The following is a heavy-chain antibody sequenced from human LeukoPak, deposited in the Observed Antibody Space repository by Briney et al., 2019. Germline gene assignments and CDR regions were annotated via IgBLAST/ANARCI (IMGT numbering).Heavy chain of an antibody. V-gene: IGHV4-59*11. Sequence: PETLSLTCTVSGGSISSHYWSWIRQPPGKGLEWIGYIYYSGSTNYNPSLKSRVTISVDRSKNQFSLKLSSVTAADMAVYYCARADIVVVTAIYWYFDLWGRGTLVTVSS. CDR1: GGSISSHY. CDR3: ARADIVVVTAIYWYFDL. CDR2: IYYSGST. D-gene: IGHD2-21*02. J-gene: IGHJ2*01.